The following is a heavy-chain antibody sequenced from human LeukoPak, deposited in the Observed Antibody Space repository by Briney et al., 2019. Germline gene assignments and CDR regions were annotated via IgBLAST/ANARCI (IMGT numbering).Heavy chain of an antibody. V-gene: IGHV4-34*01. Sequence: PSETLSLTCAVYGGSFSGYYWSWVRQPPGKGLEWIGEINHSGSTNYNPSLKSRVTISVDTSKNQFSLKLSSATAADTAVYYCAEPPRDYWGQGTLVTVSS. J-gene: IGHJ4*02. CDR2: INHSGST. D-gene: IGHD1-14*01. CDR1: GGSFSGYY. CDR3: AEPPRDY.